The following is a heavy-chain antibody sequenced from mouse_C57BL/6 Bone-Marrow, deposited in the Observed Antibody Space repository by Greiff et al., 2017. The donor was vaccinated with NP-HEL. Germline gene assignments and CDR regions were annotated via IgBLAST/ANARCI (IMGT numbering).Heavy chain of an antibody. D-gene: IGHD2-2*01. Sequence: QVQLQQPGAELVKPGASVKLSCKASGYTFTSYWMHWVKQRPGQGLEWIGMIHPNSGSTNYNEKFKSKATLTVDKSSSTAYMQLSSLTSEDSAVYYCAKGLVRLRRRDYYAMDYWGQGTSVTVSS. J-gene: IGHJ4*01. V-gene: IGHV1-64*01. CDR3: AKGLVRLRRRDYYAMDY. CDR1: GYTFTSYW. CDR2: IHPNSGST.